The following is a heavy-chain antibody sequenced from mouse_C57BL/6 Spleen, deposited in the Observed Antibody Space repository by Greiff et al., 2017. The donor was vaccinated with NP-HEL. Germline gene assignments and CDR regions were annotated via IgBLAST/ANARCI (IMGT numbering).Heavy chain of an antibody. V-gene: IGHV1-64*01. Sequence: QVQLQQSGAELVKPGASVKLSCKASGYTFTSYWMHWVKQRPGQGLEWIGMIHPNSGSTNYNEKFKSKATLTVDKSSSTAYMQLSSLTSEDSAVYYCARWDSNHVDLDYWGQGTTLTVSS. D-gene: IGHD2-5*01. CDR2: IHPNSGST. CDR1: GYTFTSYW. J-gene: IGHJ2*01. CDR3: ARWDSNHVDLDY.